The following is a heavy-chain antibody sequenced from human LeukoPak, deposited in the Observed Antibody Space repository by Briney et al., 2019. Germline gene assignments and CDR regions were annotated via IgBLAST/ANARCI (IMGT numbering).Heavy chain of an antibody. J-gene: IGHJ3*02. CDR3: ARNLYDEDAFDI. D-gene: IGHD3-22*01. V-gene: IGHV4-59*01. CDR1: GGSISSYY. Sequence: SETLSLTCTVSGGSISSYYWSWIRRPPGKGLEWIGYIYYSGSTNYNPSLKSRVTISVDTSKNQFSLKLSSVTAADTAVYYCARNLYDEDAFDIWGQGTMVTVSS. CDR2: IYYSGST.